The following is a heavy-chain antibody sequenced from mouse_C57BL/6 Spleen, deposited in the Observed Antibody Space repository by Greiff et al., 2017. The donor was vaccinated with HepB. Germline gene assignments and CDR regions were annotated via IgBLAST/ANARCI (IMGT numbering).Heavy chain of an antibody. D-gene: IGHD3-1*01. CDR2: ISGGGGNT. V-gene: IGHV5-9*01. J-gene: IGHJ3*01. CDR3: ARQVGTWFAY. Sequence: EVQLVESGGGLVKPGGSLKLSCAASGFTFSSYTMSWVRQTPEKRLEWVATISGGGGNTYYPDSVKGRFTISRDNAKNTLYLQMSSLRSEDTALYYCARQVGTWFAYWGQGTLVTVSA. CDR1: GFTFSSYT.